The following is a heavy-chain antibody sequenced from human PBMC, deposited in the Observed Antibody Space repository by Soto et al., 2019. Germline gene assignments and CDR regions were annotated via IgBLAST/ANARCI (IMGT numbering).Heavy chain of an antibody. V-gene: IGHV4-59*01. CDR3: ARIPLSGSYWFDY. Sequence: SETLSLTCTVSGGSISSYYWSWIRQPPGKGLEWIGYIYYSGSTNYNPSLKSRVTISVDTSKNQFSLKLSSVTAADTAVYYCARIPLSGSYWFDYWGQGTLVTVS. D-gene: IGHD1-26*01. CDR1: GGSISSYY. J-gene: IGHJ4*02. CDR2: IYYSGST.